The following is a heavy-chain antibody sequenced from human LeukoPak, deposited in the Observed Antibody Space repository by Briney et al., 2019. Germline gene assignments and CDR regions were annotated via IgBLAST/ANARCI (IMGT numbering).Heavy chain of an antibody. CDR3: ARVSSTVTTPDY. V-gene: IGHV4-4*07. CDR2: IHTSGST. D-gene: IGHD4-17*01. Sequence: ASETLSLTCSFSGGSISSYYWSWIRQPAGKGLEWIGRIHTSGSTNYNPSLKSRVTMSVDTSKNQFSLKLKSVTAADTAVYYCARVSSTVTTPDYWGQGTLVTVSS. CDR1: GGSISSYY. J-gene: IGHJ4*02.